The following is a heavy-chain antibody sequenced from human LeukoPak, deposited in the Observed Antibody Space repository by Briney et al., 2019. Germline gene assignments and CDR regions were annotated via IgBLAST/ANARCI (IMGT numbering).Heavy chain of an antibody. V-gene: IGHV3-30*02. CDR2: IRYDGSDE. CDR3: ARILRGAHYGGNWYFDL. Sequence: GGSLRLSCAASGFTFSNYGIHWVRQDPGKGLEWVAFIRYDGSDEYYAESVKGRFTISRDNSKNTLHLQMNSLRDEDRAVYYCARILRGAHYGGNWYFDLWGRGTLVTVSS. D-gene: IGHD4-23*01. J-gene: IGHJ2*01. CDR1: GFTFSNYG.